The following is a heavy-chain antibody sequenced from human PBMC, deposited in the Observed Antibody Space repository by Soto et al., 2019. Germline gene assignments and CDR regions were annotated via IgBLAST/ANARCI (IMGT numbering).Heavy chain of an antibody. CDR2: ISGYNGDT. Sequence: QVQLVQSGGEVKQPGASVKVSCKTSGYTFTSYGISWVRQAPGQGLEWRGWISGYNGDTKYVQKFQGRVTLTTDTSTNTAYMEVSSLRSDGTAVYYCARDWVGDLAYWGQGPLVTVSS. V-gene: IGHV1-18*01. CDR1: GYTFTSYG. J-gene: IGHJ4*02. CDR3: ARDWVGDLAY. D-gene: IGHD3-10*01.